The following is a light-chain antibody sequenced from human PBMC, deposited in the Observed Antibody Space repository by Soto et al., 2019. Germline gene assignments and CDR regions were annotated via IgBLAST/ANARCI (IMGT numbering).Light chain of an antibody. V-gene: IGLV2-14*01. CDR2: DVS. J-gene: IGLJ1*01. CDR3: SSYTSSSLYV. Sequence: QSALTQPASVSGSPGQSITISCTGTSSDVGGYNYVSWYQQHPGKAPKLMIYDVSNRPSGVSNRLSGSKSGNTASLTISGLKAEDEADYYCSSYTSSSLYVFGTGTKVTVL. CDR1: SSDVGGYNY.